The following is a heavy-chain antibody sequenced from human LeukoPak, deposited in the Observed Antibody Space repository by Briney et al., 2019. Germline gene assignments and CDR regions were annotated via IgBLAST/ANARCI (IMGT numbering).Heavy chain of an antibody. CDR1: GGSLSTYY. D-gene: IGHD5-12*01. CDR3: ARCSGNGYDYSWLDP. V-gene: IGHV4-4*07. J-gene: IGHJ5*02. CDR2: LYSSGAT. Sequence: PSETLSLTCTVSGGSLSTYYGSWIRQPAGKGLEWIGRLYSSGATNYNPSLKSRVTMSVDTSKNQFSLKLSSVTAADTAVYYCARCSGNGYDYSWLDPWGQGTLVTVSS.